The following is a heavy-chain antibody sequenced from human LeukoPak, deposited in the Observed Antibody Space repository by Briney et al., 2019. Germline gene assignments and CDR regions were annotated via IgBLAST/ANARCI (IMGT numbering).Heavy chain of an antibody. CDR3: ARAGRDGYKIGSFDY. CDR1: GFTFSSYW. CDR2: INSDGSST. D-gene: IGHD5-24*01. Sequence: GGSLRLSSAASGFTFSSYWMHWVRQAPGKGLVWVSRINSDGSSTSYADSVKGRFTISRDNAKNTLYLQMNSLRAEDTAVYYCARAGRDGYKIGSFDYWGQGTLVTVSS. V-gene: IGHV3-74*01. J-gene: IGHJ4*02.